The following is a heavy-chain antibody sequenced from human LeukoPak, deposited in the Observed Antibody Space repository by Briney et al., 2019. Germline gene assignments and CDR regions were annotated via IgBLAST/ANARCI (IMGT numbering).Heavy chain of an antibody. CDR2: INHSGST. V-gene: IGHV4-34*01. D-gene: IGHD2-2*01. CDR3: AGGIVVVPAAHYYFDY. J-gene: IGHJ4*02. CDR1: GGSFSGYY. Sequence: SETLSLTCAVYGGSFSGYYWSWIRQPPGKGLEWIGEINHSGSTNYNPSLKSRVTISVDTSKNQFSLKLSSVTAADTAVYYCAGGIVVVPAAHYYFDYWGQGTLVTVSS.